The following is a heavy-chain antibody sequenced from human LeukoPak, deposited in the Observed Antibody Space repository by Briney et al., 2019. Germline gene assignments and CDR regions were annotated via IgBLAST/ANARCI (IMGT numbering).Heavy chain of an antibody. V-gene: IGHV3-7*04. CDR3: VRGNGEPSDY. D-gene: IGHD1-14*01. Sequence: GGSLRLSCAASGFTFSSYWMSWVRQAPGKGLEWVANIKQDGSEKYYVDSVKGRFTISRDNAKNSLSLHMNSLRDEDTAVYYRVRGNGEPSDYWGQGTLVTVSS. J-gene: IGHJ4*02. CDR2: IKQDGSEK. CDR1: GFTFSSYW.